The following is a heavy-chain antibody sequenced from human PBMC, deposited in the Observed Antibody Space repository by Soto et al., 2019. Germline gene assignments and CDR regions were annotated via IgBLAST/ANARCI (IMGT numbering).Heavy chain of an antibody. Sequence: TLVPLRVSCGAAGGTFISYGSSWVRQNTGKGLEWVSAISGSGGSTYYADSVKGRFTISRDNSKNTLYLQMNSLRAEDTAVYYCAKDRALGYCSGGSCYARTPVAFDIWGQGTMVTVSS. CDR3: AKDRALGYCSGGSCYARTPVAFDI. CDR2: ISGSGGST. V-gene: IGHV3-23*01. CDR1: GGTFISYG. D-gene: IGHD2-15*01. J-gene: IGHJ3*02.